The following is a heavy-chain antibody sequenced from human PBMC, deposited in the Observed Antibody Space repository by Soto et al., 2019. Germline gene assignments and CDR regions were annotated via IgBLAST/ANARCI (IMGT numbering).Heavy chain of an antibody. CDR3: ARDLYYSSGRYFDHDAFDI. Sequence: GASVKVSCKASGYNFTSYGISWVRQAPGQGLEWMGWISPHNDRTKYARRFQDRVTMTTETPTSTVYMELGSLRSDDTAVYYCARDLYYSSGRYFDHDAFDIWGQGTMVTVSS. CDR2: ISPHNDRT. V-gene: IGHV1-18*01. CDR1: GYNFTSYG. J-gene: IGHJ3*02. D-gene: IGHD6-19*01.